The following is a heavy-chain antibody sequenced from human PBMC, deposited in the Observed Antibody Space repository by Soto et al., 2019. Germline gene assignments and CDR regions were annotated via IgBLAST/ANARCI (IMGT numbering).Heavy chain of an antibody. CDR1: GFTFSSHW. CDR2: INSDGSSI. J-gene: IGHJ5*02. D-gene: IGHD3-10*01. V-gene: IGHV3-74*01. Sequence: GGSLRLSCAASGFTFSSHWMHWVRQAPGKGLVWVSRINSDGSSISYADSVKGRFTISRNNAKNTLYLQLNSLKAEDTAIYYCAREESGARWGFDPWGQGTLVTVSS. CDR3: AREESGARWGFDP.